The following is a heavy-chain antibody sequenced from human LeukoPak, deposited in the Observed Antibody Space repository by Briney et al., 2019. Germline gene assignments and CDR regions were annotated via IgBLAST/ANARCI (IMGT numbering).Heavy chain of an antibody. CDR2: ISYDGSNE. CDR1: GFTFSSYV. D-gene: IGHD6-19*01. J-gene: IGHJ4*02. V-gene: IGHV3-30*04. Sequence: GGSLRLSCAASGFTFSSYVMHWVRQAPGKGLEWVAIISYDGSNEYYADSVKGRFTISRDNSENTLYLQMNSLRAEDTALYYCSNGRTSSGTLQHDYWGQGTLVTVSS. CDR3: SNGRTSSGTLQHDY.